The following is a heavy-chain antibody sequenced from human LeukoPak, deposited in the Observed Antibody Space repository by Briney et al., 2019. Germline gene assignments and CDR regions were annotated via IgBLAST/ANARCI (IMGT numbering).Heavy chain of an antibody. D-gene: IGHD3-3*01. CDR3: ARPNDFWSGYGYEYYFDY. CDR1: GGSISSYY. Sequence: SETLSLTCTVSGGSISSYYWSWIRQPPGKGLEWIGYIYYSGSTNYNPSLKSRVTISVDTSKNQFSLKLSSVTAADTAVYYCARPNDFWSGYGYEYYFDYWGQGTLVTVSS. V-gene: IGHV4-59*08. CDR2: IYYSGST. J-gene: IGHJ4*02.